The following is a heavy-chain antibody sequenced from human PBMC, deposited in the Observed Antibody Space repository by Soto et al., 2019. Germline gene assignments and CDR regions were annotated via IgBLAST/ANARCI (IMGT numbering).Heavy chain of an antibody. J-gene: IGHJ4*02. D-gene: IGHD3-22*01. Sequence: SETLSLTCTVSGGSISSSSYYWGWIRQPPGKGLEWIGSIYYSGSTYYNPSLKSRVTISVDTSKNQFSLKLSSVTAADTAVYYCARLNYYDSSGYYYARSPSFDYWGQGTLVTAPQ. CDR2: IYYSGST. V-gene: IGHV4-39*01. CDR1: GGSISSSSYY. CDR3: ARLNYYDSSGYYYARSPSFDY.